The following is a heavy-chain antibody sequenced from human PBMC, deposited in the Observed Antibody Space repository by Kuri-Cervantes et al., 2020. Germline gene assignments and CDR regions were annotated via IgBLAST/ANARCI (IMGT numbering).Heavy chain of an antibody. CDR2: FDPEDGET. CDR3: AAVGDIVGATSRRTGDAFDI. V-gene: IGHV1-24*01. Sequence: ASVKVSCKVSGYTLTELSMHWVRQAPGKGLEWMGGFDPEDGETIYAQKFQGRVTMTEDTSTDTAYMELSSLRSEDTAVYYCAAVGDIVGATSRRTGDAFDIWGQGTMVTVSS. J-gene: IGHJ3*02. CDR1: GYTLTELS. D-gene: IGHD1-26*01.